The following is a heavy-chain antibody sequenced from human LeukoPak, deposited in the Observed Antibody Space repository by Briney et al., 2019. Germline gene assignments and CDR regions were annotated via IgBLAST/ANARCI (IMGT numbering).Heavy chain of an antibody. Sequence: SETLSLTCTVSGDSISSGDYYWSWIRQPAGKGLEWIGRIYSSGSTNYNPSLKSRVTISVDTSKNQFSLKLSSVTAADTAVYYCARDRSSGYYWNLNWYFDLWGRGTLVTVSS. D-gene: IGHD3-22*01. J-gene: IGHJ2*01. V-gene: IGHV4-61*02. CDR2: IYSSGST. CDR3: ARDRSSGYYWNLNWYFDL. CDR1: GDSISSGDYY.